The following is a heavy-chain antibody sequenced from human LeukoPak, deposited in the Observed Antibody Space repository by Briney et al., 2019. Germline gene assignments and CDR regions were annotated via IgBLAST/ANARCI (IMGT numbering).Heavy chain of an antibody. J-gene: IGHJ5*02. D-gene: IGHD6-19*01. CDR1: GYTSTNYG. CDR3: ARDVGITVADSFDP. Sequence: ASVKVSCKASGYTSTNYGISWVRQAPEQGLEWMGWISINRGNTNYAQKFQGRVSTTTDTSTSTAYMELRGLRSDDTAMYYCARDVGITVADSFDPWGQGTLVTVSS. V-gene: IGHV1-18*01. CDR2: ISINRGNT.